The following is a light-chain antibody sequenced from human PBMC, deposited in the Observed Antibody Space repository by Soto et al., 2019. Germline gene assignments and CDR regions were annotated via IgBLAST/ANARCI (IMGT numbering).Light chain of an antibody. CDR2: GND. CDR1: SSNIGAGYE. J-gene: IGLJ1*01. Sequence: QTVVTQPPSVSGAPGQRVTVSCSGTSSNIGAGYEVHWYQQFPGTAPKLLMYGNDNRPSGVPDRFSGSKSGTSASLAITGLQAEDEADYYCQSYDSRLSAHVFGTGTKLTVL. CDR3: QSYDSRLSAHV. V-gene: IGLV1-40*01.